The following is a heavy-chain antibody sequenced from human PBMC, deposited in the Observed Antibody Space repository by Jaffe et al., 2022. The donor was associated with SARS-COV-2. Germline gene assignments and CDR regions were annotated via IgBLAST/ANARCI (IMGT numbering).Heavy chain of an antibody. CDR3: AKDPTPGMAVAGSVS. D-gene: IGHD6-19*01. Sequence: EVQLVESGGGLVQPGRSLRLSCAASGFIFSNYAMHWVRQAPGKGLEWVSGISWSSANIGYADSVKGRFTISRDNAKNSLYLQMNSLRPEDTALYYCAKDPTPGMAVAGSVSWGQGTLVTVSS. V-gene: IGHV3-9*01. CDR1: GFIFSNYA. CDR2: ISWSSANI. J-gene: IGHJ4*02.